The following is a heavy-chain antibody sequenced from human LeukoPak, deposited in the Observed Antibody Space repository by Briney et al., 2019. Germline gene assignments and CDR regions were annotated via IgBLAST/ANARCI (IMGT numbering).Heavy chain of an antibody. CDR3: ANLYSSGWYPGDY. Sequence: GRSLRLSCAASGFTFSSYGMHWVRQAPGKGLEWVAVISYDGSNKYYADSVKGRFTISGDNSKNTLYLQMNSLRAEDTAVYYCANLYSSGWYPGDYWGQGTLVTVSS. V-gene: IGHV3-30*18. J-gene: IGHJ4*02. D-gene: IGHD6-19*01. CDR1: GFTFSSYG. CDR2: ISYDGSNK.